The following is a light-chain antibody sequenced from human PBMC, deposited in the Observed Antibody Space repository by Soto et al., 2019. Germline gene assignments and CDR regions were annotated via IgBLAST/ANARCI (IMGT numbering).Light chain of an antibody. CDR1: SSNIGAGYD. J-gene: IGLJ3*02. V-gene: IGLV1-40*01. CDR3: QSYDTSLSAWV. CDR2: GNN. Sequence: QLVLTQPPSVSGAPGQRVTISCTGSSSNIGAGYDVHWYQQLPVTAPKLLIYGNNNRPSGVPDRFSGSKSGSSASLAITGLHVDDEADYYCQSYDTSLSAWVFGGGTKVTVL.